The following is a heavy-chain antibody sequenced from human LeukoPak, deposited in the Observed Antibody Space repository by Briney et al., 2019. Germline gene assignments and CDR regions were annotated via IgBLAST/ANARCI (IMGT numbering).Heavy chain of an antibody. D-gene: IGHD2-2*01. CDR2: INPNSGGT. CDR1: GYTFTGYY. V-gene: IGHV1-2*02. CDR3: ARAPPIVVVPAAIYRFDP. Sequence: ASVKVSCKASGYTFTGYYMHWVRQAPGQGLEWMGWINPNSGGTNYAQKFQGRVTMTTDTSTSTAYMELRSLRSDDTAVYYCARAPPIVVVPAAIYRFDPWGQGTLVTVSS. J-gene: IGHJ5*02.